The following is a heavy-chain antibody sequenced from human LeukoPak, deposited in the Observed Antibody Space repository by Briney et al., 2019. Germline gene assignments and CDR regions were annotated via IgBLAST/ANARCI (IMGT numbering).Heavy chain of an antibody. CDR2: IYHSGST. CDR3: ARRSNSSGWYDY. D-gene: IGHD6-19*01. Sequence: PSETLSLTCAVSGGSISSSNWWSWVRQPPGKGLEWIGEIYHSGSTNYNPSLKSRVTISVDTSKNQFSLKLSSVTAADTAVYYCARRSNSSGWYDYWGQGTLVTVSS. V-gene: IGHV4-4*02. CDR1: GGSISSSNW. J-gene: IGHJ4*02.